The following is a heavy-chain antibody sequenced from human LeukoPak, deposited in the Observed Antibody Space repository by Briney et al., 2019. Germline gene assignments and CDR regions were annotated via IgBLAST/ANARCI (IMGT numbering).Heavy chain of an antibody. V-gene: IGHV1-46*01. CDR2: INPSGGST. Sequence: ASVKVSCKVSGYTLTELSMHWVRQAPGQGLEWMGIINPSGGSTSYAQKFQGRVTMTRDMSTSTVYMELSSLRSEDTAVYYCARVAGTMVRGVSPSDYYYMDVWGKGTTVTVSS. CDR1: GYTLTELS. CDR3: ARVAGTMVRGVSPSDYYYMDV. D-gene: IGHD3-10*01. J-gene: IGHJ6*03.